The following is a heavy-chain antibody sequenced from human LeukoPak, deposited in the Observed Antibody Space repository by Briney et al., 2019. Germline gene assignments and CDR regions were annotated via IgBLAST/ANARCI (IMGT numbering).Heavy chain of an antibody. J-gene: IGHJ4*02. CDR2: TYYRSNWVN. CDR1: GDTVSSNSFA. D-gene: IGHD6-19*01. Sequence: SQTLSLTCVISGDTVSSNSFAWHWIRQSPSRGLEWLGRTYYRSNWVNEYAASVKSRMSIDPDTSKNQFSLQLYSVTPEDTAVYYCAREQSGTFDYWGQGTLVTVSS. V-gene: IGHV6-1*01. CDR3: AREQSGTFDY.